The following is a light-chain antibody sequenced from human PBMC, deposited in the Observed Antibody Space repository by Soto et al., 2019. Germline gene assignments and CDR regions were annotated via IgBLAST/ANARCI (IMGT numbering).Light chain of an antibody. J-gene: IGKJ2*01. CDR2: TAS. CDR1: ADISTF. CDR3: QKYNSAPYT. V-gene: IGKV1-27*01. Sequence: DIQMTQSPSYLSASVGDRVTITCRASADISTFLAWYQQKPGKVPKLLIYTASTLQSGVPSRFSGSGSGTDFTLTISSLQSEDVATYFCQKYNSAPYTFGQGTKLESK.